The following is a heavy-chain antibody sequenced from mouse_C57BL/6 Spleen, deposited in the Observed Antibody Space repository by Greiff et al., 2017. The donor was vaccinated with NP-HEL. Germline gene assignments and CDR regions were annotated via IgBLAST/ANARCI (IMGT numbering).Heavy chain of an antibody. CDR3: ASEWDTTVVARGYFDV. D-gene: IGHD1-1*01. Sequence: EVQLQQSGPELVKPGASVKISCKASGYTFTDYYMNWVKQSHGKSLEWIGDINPNNGGTSYNQKFKGKATLTVDKSSSTAYMELRSLTSEESAVYYWASEWDTTVVARGYFDVWGTGTTVTVSS. V-gene: IGHV1-26*01. CDR2: INPNNGGT. CDR1: GYTFTDYY. J-gene: IGHJ1*03.